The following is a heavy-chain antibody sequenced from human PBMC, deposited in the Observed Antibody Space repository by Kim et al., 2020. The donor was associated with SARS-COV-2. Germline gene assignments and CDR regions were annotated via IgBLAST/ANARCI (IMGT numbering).Heavy chain of an antibody. CDR3: AANYGSGSYYKNY. D-gene: IGHD3-10*01. CDR2: IVVGSGNT. V-gene: IGHV1-58*02. CDR1: GFTFTSSA. J-gene: IGHJ4*02. Sequence: SVKVSCKASGFTFTSSAMQWVRQARGQRLEWIGWIVVGSGNTNYAQKFQERVTITRDMSTSTAYMELSSLRSEDTAVYYCAANYGSGSYYKNYWGQGTLVTVSS.